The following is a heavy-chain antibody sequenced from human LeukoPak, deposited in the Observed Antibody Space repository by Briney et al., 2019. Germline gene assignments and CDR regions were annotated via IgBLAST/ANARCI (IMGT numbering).Heavy chain of an antibody. CDR2: INHSGST. D-gene: IGHD6-13*01. Sequence: SETLSPTCAVYGGSFSGYYWSWIRQPPGKGLERIGEINHSGSTNYNPSLKSRVTISVDTSKNQFSLKLSSVTAADTAVYYCARGHLAGIAAAGSYYFDYWGQGTLVTVSS. CDR3: ARGHLAGIAAAGSYYFDY. J-gene: IGHJ4*02. CDR1: GGSFSGYY. V-gene: IGHV4-34*01.